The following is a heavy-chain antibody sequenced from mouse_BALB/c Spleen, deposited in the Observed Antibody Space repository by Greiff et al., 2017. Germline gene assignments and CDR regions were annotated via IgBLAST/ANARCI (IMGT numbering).Heavy chain of an antibody. V-gene: IGHV1S81*02. CDR2: INPSNGGT. CDR3: TRLGALVVTTGEAMDY. D-gene: IGHD2-2*01. Sequence: QVQLQQSGAELVKPGASVKLSCKASGYTFTSYYMYWVKQRPGQGLEWIGEINPSNGGTNFNEKFKSKATLTVDKSSSTAYMQLSSLTSEDSAVYYGTRLGALVVTTGEAMDYWGQGTSVTVSS. CDR1: GYTFTSYY. J-gene: IGHJ4*01.